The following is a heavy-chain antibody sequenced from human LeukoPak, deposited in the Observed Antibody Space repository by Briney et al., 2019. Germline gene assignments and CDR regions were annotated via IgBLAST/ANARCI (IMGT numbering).Heavy chain of an antibody. CDR2: IYYSGST. D-gene: IGHD3-10*01. CDR1: GGSLSSYY. Sequence: PSETLSLTCPVSGGSLSSYYWSWIRQPPGKGLAGIGYIYYSGSTNYNPSLKSRVTISVDTSKNQFSLKLSSVTAADTAVYYCARVGEEGVPDYWGQGTLVTVSS. CDR3: ARVGEEGVPDY. J-gene: IGHJ4*02. V-gene: IGHV4-59*01.